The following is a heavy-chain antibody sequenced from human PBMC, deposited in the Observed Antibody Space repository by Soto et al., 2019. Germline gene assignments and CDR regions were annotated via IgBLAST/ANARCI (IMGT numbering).Heavy chain of an antibody. V-gene: IGHV1-69*13. CDR2: IIPIFGTA. CDR3: ASSMTTVGYFDY. CDR1: GGTFSSYA. J-gene: IGHJ4*02. Sequence: SVKVSCKASGGTFSSYAISWVRQAPGQGLEWMGGIIPIFGTANYAQKFQGRVTITADESTSTAYMELSSLRSEDTAVYYCASSMTTVGYFDYWGQGTLVTVS. D-gene: IGHD4-17*01.